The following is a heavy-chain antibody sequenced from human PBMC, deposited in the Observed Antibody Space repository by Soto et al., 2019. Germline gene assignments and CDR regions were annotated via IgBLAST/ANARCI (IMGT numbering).Heavy chain of an antibody. Sequence: PSETLSLTCTVSGGSISSGGYSWTWIRQHPGKGLEWIGYIYYSGSTYYKPSLKSRVTISVDTSKNQLSLKLSSVTAADTAVYYCAREVPLGTESFDIWGQGTMVTVSS. CDR1: GGSISSGGYS. CDR3: AREVPLGTESFDI. CDR2: IYYSGST. D-gene: IGHD1-7*01. J-gene: IGHJ3*02. V-gene: IGHV4-31*03.